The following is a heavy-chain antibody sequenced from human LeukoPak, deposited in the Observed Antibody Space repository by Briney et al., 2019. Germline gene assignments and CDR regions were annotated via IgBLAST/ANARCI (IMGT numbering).Heavy chain of an antibody. V-gene: IGHV1-69*13. CDR1: GGTFSSYS. CDR2: ILPNFGTA. Sequence: ASVNVSCKSSGGTFSSYSISCVRQAPGQGLEWMGGILPNFGTANYAQKFQGRVTITADESTSTAYMELSSLRSEDTAVYYCARDRARVQLERRTPQVVLLTASNFDYWGQGTLVTVSS. D-gene: IGHD1-1*01. J-gene: IGHJ4*02. CDR3: ARDRARVQLERRTPQVVLLTASNFDY.